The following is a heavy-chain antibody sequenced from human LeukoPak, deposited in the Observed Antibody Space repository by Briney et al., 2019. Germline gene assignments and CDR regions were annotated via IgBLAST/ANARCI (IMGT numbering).Heavy chain of an antibody. Sequence: SETLSLTCSVSGYSISSSYWCCIRQPPAKGLQGFGESYNNTNTTYNNSLHSRRTMSVDASKSQFSLQLTSVSAADPAVYYCARRFSSRSDGNGYYYGHDGFDVWGQGTLVTVSS. CDR2: SYNNTNT. D-gene: IGHD3-22*01. J-gene: IGHJ3*01. V-gene: IGHV4-59*08. CDR1: GYSISSSY. CDR3: ARRFSSRSDGNGYYYGHDGFDV.